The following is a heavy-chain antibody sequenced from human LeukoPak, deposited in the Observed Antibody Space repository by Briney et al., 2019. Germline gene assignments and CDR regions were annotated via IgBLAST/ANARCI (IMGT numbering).Heavy chain of an antibody. Sequence: SETLSLTCTVSGGSISSYYWGWIRQPPGKGLEWIGYIYHSGSTYYSPSLKSRVTISVDTSKNQFSLKLSSVTAADTAVYYCARRISSSDSFDYWGQGTLVTVSS. J-gene: IGHJ4*02. D-gene: IGHD6-6*01. CDR3: ARRISSSDSFDY. CDR2: IYHSGST. CDR1: GGSISSYY. V-gene: IGHV4-59*08.